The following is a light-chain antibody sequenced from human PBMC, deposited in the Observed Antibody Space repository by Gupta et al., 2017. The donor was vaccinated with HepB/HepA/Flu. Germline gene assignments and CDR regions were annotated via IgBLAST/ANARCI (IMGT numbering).Light chain of an antibody. CDR3: QQDDSSPWT. V-gene: IGKV4-1*01. CDR1: QSVLYSSNNKNY. J-gene: IGKJ1*01. Sequence: DIVMTQSPDSLAVSLGERATINCKSSQSVLYSSNNKNYLAWYQQKPGQPPKLLIYWASTRESGVPARFSGSGSGTDFTLTISSLQAEDVAVYYCQQDDSSPWTFGQGTKVEFK. CDR2: WAS.